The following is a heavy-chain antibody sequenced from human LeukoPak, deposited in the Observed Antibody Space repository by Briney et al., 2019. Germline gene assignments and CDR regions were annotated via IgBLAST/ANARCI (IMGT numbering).Heavy chain of an antibody. CDR1: GFTFSSYW. V-gene: IGHV3-74*01. Sequence: GGSLRLSCAASGFTFSSYWMHWVRQAPGKGLVWVSRINSDGSSTSYADSVKGRFTISRDNAKNTLYLQMNSLRAEDTAVYYCAREPTIVVVPAAIRGYYYYYGMDVWGQGTTVTVSS. CDR3: AREPTIVVVPAAIRGYYYYYGMDV. CDR2: INSDGSST. J-gene: IGHJ6*02. D-gene: IGHD2-2*02.